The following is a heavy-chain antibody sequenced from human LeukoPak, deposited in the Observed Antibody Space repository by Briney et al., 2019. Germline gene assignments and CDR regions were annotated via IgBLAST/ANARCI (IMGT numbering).Heavy chain of an antibody. V-gene: IGHV4-59*08. CDR1: GGSISSYS. J-gene: IGHJ2*01. Sequence: SETLSLTCTVSGGSISSYSWNWIRQPPGKGLEWIGYIYYSGSTNYNPSLKSPVTISVDTSKNQFSLKLSSVTAADTAVYYCARQIWGAFGHWYFDLGGRGTLVTVSS. CDR2: IYYSGST. D-gene: IGHD3-3*02. CDR3: ARQIWGAFGHWYFDL.